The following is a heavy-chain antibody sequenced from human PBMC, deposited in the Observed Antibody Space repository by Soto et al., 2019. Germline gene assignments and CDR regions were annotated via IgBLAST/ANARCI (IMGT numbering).Heavy chain of an antibody. V-gene: IGHV4-39*01. Sequence: SETLSLTCTVSGGSISSSSYYWGWIRQPPGKGLEWIGSIYYSGSTYYNPSLKSRVTVSVDTSKNQFSLKLSSVTAADTAVYYCARQGSRGVPKWWFDPWGQGTLVTVSS. J-gene: IGHJ5*02. CDR3: ARQGSRGVPKWWFDP. D-gene: IGHD3-10*01. CDR1: GGSISSSSYY. CDR2: IYYSGST.